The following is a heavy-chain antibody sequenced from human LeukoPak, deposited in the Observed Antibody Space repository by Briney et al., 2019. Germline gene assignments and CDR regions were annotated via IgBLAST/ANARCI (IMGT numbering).Heavy chain of an antibody. CDR3: ARVWELGIYCSSTSCQTYCFDY. D-gene: IGHD2-2*01. Sequence: ASVKVSCKASGYTFTSNAISWVRQAPGQGLEWMGWISAYNGNTNYAQKLQGRVTMTTDTSTSTAYMELRSLRSDDTAVYYCARVWELGIYCSSTSCQTYCFDYWGQGTLVTVSS. J-gene: IGHJ4*02. CDR2: ISAYNGNT. V-gene: IGHV1-18*01. CDR1: GYTFTSNA.